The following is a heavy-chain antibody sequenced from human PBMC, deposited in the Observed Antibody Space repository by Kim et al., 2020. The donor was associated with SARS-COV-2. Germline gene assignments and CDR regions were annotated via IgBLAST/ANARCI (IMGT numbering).Heavy chain of an antibody. J-gene: IGHJ4*02. CDR2: IYHTGNT. Sequence: SETLSLTCSVSNGSISSGGYYWSWIRQHPDKGLQWIGHIYHTGNTYFNPPLKSRFFMSVDTSKNEFSLKVNSVTAADTAVYFCARFLGYCSSTTCSGHFDFWGQGALVAVSS. D-gene: IGHD2-2*01. CDR3: ARFLGYCSSTTCSGHFDF. CDR1: NGSISSGGYY. V-gene: IGHV4-31*03.